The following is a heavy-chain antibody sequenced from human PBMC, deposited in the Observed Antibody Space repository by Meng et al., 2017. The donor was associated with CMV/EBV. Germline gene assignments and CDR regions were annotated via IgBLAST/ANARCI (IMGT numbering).Heavy chain of an antibody. CDR3: ARGARKGYDYRNYYYYGMDV. D-gene: IGHD5-12*01. CDR2: IYYSGST. V-gene: IGHV4-39*07. CDR1: GGSISSSSYY. Sequence: SETLSLTCTVSGGSISSSSYYWGWIRQPPGKGLEWIGSIYYSGSTYYNPSLKSRVTISVDTSKNQFSLKLSSVTAADTAVYYCARGARKGYDYRNYYYYGMDVWGQGTTVTVSS. J-gene: IGHJ6*02.